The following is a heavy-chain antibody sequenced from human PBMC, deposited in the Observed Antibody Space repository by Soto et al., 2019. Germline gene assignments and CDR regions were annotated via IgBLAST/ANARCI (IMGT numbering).Heavy chain of an antibody. V-gene: IGHV1-18*01. J-gene: IGHJ6*03. Sequence: ASVKVSCKASGYTFTSYGISWVRQAPGQGLEWMGWISAYNGNTNYAQKLQGRVNMTTDTSTSTAYMEMRSLRSDDTAVYYCARVVGRYFDIYYMDVWGKGTTVTVSS. CDR3: ARVVGRYFDIYYMDV. CDR2: ISAYNGNT. D-gene: IGHD3-9*01. CDR1: GYTFTSYG.